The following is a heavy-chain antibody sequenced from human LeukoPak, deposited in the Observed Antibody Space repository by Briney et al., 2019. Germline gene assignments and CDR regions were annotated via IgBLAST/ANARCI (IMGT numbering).Heavy chain of an antibody. CDR1: GYTFTSYA. V-gene: IGHV1-3*01. CDR3: AGSIAVAGLPFDY. J-gene: IGHJ4*02. Sequence: ASVKVSCKASGYTFTSYAMHWVRQAPGQGLEWMGWINAGNGNTKYSQKFQGRVTITRDTSASTAYMELSSLRSEDTAVYYCAGSIAVAGLPFDYWGQGTLVTVSS. D-gene: IGHD6-19*01. CDR2: INAGNGNT.